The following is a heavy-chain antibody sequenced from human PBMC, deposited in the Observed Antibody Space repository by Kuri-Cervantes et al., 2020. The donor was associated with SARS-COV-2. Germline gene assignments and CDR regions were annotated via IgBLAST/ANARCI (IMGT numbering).Heavy chain of an antibody. D-gene: IGHD6-13*01. Sequence: GGSLRLSCAASGFTFSSYAMHWVRQAPGKGLEWVAVISYDGSNKYYADSVKGRFTIFRDNSKNTLYLQMNSLRAEDTAVYYCARESPPVGSSYWGDLGDIWGQGTMVTVSS. CDR2: ISYDGSNK. V-gene: IGHV3-30-3*01. J-gene: IGHJ3*02. CDR3: ARESPPVGSSYWGDLGDI. CDR1: GFTFSSYA.